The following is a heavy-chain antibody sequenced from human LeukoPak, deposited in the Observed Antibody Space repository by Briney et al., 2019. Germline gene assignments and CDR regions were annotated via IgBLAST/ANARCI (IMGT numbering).Heavy chain of an antibody. D-gene: IGHD3-22*01. Sequence: SETLSLTCTVSGYSISSGYYWGWIRQPPGMGLEWIGSIYRTGSTYYNPSLKSRVTISVDTSKNQFSLKLSSVTAADTAVYYCARVPSTNYYDSSGYWGYFDYWGQGTLVTVSS. CDR3: ARVPSTNYYDSSGYWGYFDY. CDR1: GYSISSGYY. V-gene: IGHV4-38-2*02. J-gene: IGHJ4*02. CDR2: IYRTGST.